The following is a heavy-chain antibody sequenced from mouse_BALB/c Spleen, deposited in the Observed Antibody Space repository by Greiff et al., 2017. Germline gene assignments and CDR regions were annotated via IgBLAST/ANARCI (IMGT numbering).Heavy chain of an antibody. D-gene: IGHD2-4*01. Sequence: VQLKESGGGLVKPGGSLKLSCAASGFTFSSYAMSWVRQSPEKRLEWVAEISSGGSYTYYPDTVTGRFTISRDNAKNTLYLEMSSLRSEDTAMYYCARVPYDYDASSFAYWGQGTLVTVSA. CDR2: ISSGGSYT. CDR3: ARVPYDYDASSFAY. V-gene: IGHV5-9-4*01. J-gene: IGHJ3*01. CDR1: GFTFSSYA.